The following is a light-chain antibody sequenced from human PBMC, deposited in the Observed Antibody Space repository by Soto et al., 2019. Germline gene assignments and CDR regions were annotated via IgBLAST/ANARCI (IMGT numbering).Light chain of an antibody. J-gene: IGKJ5*01. CDR1: HGISSW. V-gene: IGKV1-12*01. CDR2: HAS. Sequence: DIQMTQSPSSVSASVGDRVTITCRASHGISSWLAWYQQKPGTAPKLLIYHASTLESGVPSRFSGSGSGTDFTLTISRLEPEDFAVYYCQQYGGTPPITFGQGTRLEIK. CDR3: QQYGGTPPIT.